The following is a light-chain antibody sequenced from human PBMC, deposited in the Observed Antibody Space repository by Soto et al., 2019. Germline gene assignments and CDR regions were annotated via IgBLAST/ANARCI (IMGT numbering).Light chain of an antibody. Sequence: QSVLTQPASVSGSPGQSITISCTGTSSDVGGYNYVSWYQQHPGNAPKLMIYEVSKRPSGVSNRFSGSKSGNTASLTISGLQVEDEADYYCSSKTSSSTPYIFGTGTKLTVL. CDR2: EVS. V-gene: IGLV2-14*01. CDR1: SSDVGGYNY. CDR3: SSKTSSSTPYI. J-gene: IGLJ1*01.